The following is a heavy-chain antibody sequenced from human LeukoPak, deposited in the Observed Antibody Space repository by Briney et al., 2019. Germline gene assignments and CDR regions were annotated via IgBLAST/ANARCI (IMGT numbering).Heavy chain of an antibody. CDR1: GGSMFSYY. CDR3: ASSYMGMTTINFDS. V-gene: IGHV4-59*01. CDR2: IYYTGST. D-gene: IGHD3-9*01. J-gene: IGHJ4*02. Sequence: SETLSLTCSVSGGSMFSYYWSWIRQPPGKGLEWVGYIYYTGSTNYNPSLKSRVAISLDTSKKQFSPKLSSVTAADTAVYYCASSYMGMTTINFDSWGQGTLVTVSS.